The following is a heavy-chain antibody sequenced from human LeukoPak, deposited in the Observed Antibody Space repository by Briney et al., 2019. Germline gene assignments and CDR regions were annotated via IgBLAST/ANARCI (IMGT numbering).Heavy chain of an antibody. Sequence: RASVKVSCKASGYTFSNYYMHWVRQAPGQDLEWMGVINPSVDSASYAQKFQDRVTMTSDTSTSTVYMDLSSLRSEDTAVYYCARGKVVTMVRGVIITYFDYWGQGTLVTVSS. CDR1: GYTFSNYY. CDR2: INPSVDSA. J-gene: IGHJ4*02. V-gene: IGHV1-46*01. D-gene: IGHD3-10*01. CDR3: ARGKVVTMVRGVIITYFDY.